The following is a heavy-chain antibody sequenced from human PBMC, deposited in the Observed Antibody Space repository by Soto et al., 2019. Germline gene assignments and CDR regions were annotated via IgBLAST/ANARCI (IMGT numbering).Heavy chain of an antibody. V-gene: IGHV1-3*01. CDR1: GYTFTSHA. CDR2: INPGNGQA. J-gene: IGHJ4*02. CDR3: AREQQAVEVNYFDY. D-gene: IGHD6-13*01. Sequence: QVQLVQSGAEVKKPGASVKISCKASGYTFTSHAIHWVRQAPGQRLEWMGWINPGNGQAEYSQKVQGSVTITRDPSASTADMEVGTLTSEDTAVYFCAREQQAVEVNYFDYWGQGTLVTVSA.